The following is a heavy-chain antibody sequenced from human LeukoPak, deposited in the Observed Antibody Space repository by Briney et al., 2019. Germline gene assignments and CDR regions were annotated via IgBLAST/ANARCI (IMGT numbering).Heavy chain of an antibody. D-gene: IGHD3-16*02. CDR3: ASPTRRELSHNADY. V-gene: IGHV3-23*01. CDR2: ISGSGGST. J-gene: IGHJ4*02. CDR1: GFTFSSYA. Sequence: PSGGSLRLSCAASGFTFSSYAMSWVRQAPGKGLEWVSAISGSGGSTYYADSVKGRFTISRDNSQNTLYLQMNSLRAEDTAVYYCASPTRRELSHNADYWGQGTLVTVSS.